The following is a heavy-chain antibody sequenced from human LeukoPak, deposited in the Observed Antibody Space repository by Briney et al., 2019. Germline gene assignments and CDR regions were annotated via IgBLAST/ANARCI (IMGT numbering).Heavy chain of an antibody. V-gene: IGHV1-18*01. D-gene: IGHD6-13*01. J-gene: IGHJ4*02. CDR1: GYTFTSYG. CDR3: TRVFGSSSWSGLDY. CDR2: ISAYNGNT. Sequence: ASVKVSCKASGYTFTSYGISWVRQAPGQGLEWMGWISAYNGNTNYAQKLQGRVTMTTDTSTSTAYMELRSLRSDDTAVYYCTRVFGSSSWSGLDYWGQGTLVTVSS.